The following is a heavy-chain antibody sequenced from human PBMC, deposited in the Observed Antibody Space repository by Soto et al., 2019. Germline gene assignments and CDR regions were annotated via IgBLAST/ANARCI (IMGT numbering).Heavy chain of an antibody. J-gene: IGHJ6*02. Sequence: GGSLRLSCAASGFTVSSNYMSWVRQAPGKGLEWVSVIYSGGSTYYADSVKGRFTISRDNSKNTLYLQMNSLRAEDTAVYYCARINIDYYYYGMDVWGQGTTVTVSS. CDR1: GFTVSSNY. CDR2: IYSGGST. CDR3: ARINIDYYYYGMDV. V-gene: IGHV3-53*01.